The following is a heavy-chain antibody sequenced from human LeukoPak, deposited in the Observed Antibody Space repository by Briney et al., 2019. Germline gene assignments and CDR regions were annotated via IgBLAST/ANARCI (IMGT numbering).Heavy chain of an antibody. Sequence: ASVKVSCKASGGTFSSYAISWVRQAPGQGLEWMGGIIPIFGTANYAQKFQGRVTITADESTSAAYMELSSLRSEDTAVYYCATGPSRYIVVVVAARAEYFQHWGQGTLVTVSS. CDR3: ATGPSRYIVVVVAARAEYFQH. CDR2: IIPIFGTA. CDR1: GGTFSSYA. J-gene: IGHJ1*01. D-gene: IGHD2-15*01. V-gene: IGHV1-69*13.